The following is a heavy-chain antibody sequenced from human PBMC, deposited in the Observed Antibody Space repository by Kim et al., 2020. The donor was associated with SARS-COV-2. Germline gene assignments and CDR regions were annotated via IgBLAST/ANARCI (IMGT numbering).Heavy chain of an antibody. Sequence: GGSLRLSCAASGFTFSSYAMTWVRQAPGKGLEWVSAISGSGGSTYYADSVKGRFTISRDNSKNTLYLRMNSLRAEDTAVYYCAKDRSGWSGLDAFDIWGQGTMVTVSS. J-gene: IGHJ3*02. CDR2: ISGSGGST. CDR1: GFTFSSYA. D-gene: IGHD6-19*01. CDR3: AKDRSGWSGLDAFDI. V-gene: IGHV3-23*01.